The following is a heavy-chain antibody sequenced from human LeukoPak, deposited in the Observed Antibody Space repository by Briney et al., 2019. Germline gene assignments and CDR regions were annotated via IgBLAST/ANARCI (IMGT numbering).Heavy chain of an antibody. CDR3: ARDLGVNDY. CDR2: IYTSGST. D-gene: IGHD1-26*01. Sequence: SETLSLTCTVSGGSISSGSYYWSWIRQPAGKGLEWIGRIYTSGSTNYNPSLKSRVTISVDTSKTQFSLKLSSVTAADTAVYYCARDLGVNDYWGQGTLVTVSS. V-gene: IGHV4-61*02. J-gene: IGHJ4*02. CDR1: GGSISSGSYY.